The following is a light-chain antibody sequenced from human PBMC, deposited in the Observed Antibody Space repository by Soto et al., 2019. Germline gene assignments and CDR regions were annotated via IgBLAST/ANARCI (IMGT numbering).Light chain of an antibody. CDR3: QQYCSSSQWT. CDR1: QSVSSTY. Sequence: EIVLTQSPGTLSLSPGERATLSCRASQSVSSTYLAWYQQKPGQAPRLLISDASTRATGIPDRFSGSGSGTDFTLTISRLEPEDFAVYYCQQYCSSSQWTFGHGTKXDSK. V-gene: IGKV3-20*01. J-gene: IGKJ1*01. CDR2: DAS.